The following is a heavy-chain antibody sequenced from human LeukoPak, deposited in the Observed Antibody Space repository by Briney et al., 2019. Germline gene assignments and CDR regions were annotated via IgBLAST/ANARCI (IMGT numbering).Heavy chain of an antibody. V-gene: IGHV3-30*18. CDR3: AKVSIDGYNPGALDY. J-gene: IGHJ4*02. D-gene: IGHD5-24*01. Sequence: PGGSLRLSCAASGFTVSSNYMNWVRQAPGKGLEWVAVISYDGSNKYYADSVKGRFTISRDNSKNTLYLQMNSLRAEDTAVYYCAKVSIDGYNPGALDYWGQGTLVTVSS. CDR1: GFTVSSNY. CDR2: ISYDGSNK.